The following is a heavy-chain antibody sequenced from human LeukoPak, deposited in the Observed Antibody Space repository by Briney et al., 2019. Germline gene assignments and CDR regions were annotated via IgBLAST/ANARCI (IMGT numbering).Heavy chain of an antibody. CDR1: GFIFSTYG. D-gene: IGHD1-7*01. J-gene: IGHJ5*02. CDR2: IRYDGSNK. CDR3: ARDLVKYNWNYWFDP. Sequence: GGSLRLSCAASGFIFSTYGMYWVRQAPGKGLEWVAFIRYDGSNKYYADSVKGRFTISRDNSKNTVDLQMNSLRAEDTAVYYCARDLVKYNWNYWFDPWGQGTLVTVSS. V-gene: IGHV3-30*02.